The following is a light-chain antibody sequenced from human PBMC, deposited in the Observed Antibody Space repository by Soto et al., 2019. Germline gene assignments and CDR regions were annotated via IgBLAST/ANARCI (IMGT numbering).Light chain of an antibody. V-gene: IGLV2-14*01. Sequence: QSVLTQPASVSGSPGQSITISCTGTSSDVGGYNFVSWYQQHPGRAPKLLIYEVSRRPSGVSNRFSGSKSGDTASLTISGLQAEDEADYYCSSHAGSSVVFGTGTKVTVL. J-gene: IGLJ1*01. CDR1: SSDVGGYNF. CDR3: SSHAGSSVV. CDR2: EVS.